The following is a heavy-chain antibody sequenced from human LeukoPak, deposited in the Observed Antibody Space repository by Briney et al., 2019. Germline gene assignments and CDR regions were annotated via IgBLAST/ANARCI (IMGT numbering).Heavy chain of an antibody. J-gene: IGHJ4*02. CDR1: GGSISSYY. D-gene: IGHD3-22*01. Sequence: SETLSLTCTVSGGSISSYYWSCIRQPPGKGLEWIGYIYYSGSTNYNPSLKSRVTISVDTSKNQFSLKLSSVTAADTAVYYCARSPLSYDSSGYSFDYWGQGTLVTVSS. CDR3: ARSPLSYDSSGYSFDY. CDR2: IYYSGST. V-gene: IGHV4-59*01.